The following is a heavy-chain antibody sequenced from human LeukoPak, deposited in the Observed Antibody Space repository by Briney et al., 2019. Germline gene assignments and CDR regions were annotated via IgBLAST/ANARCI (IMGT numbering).Heavy chain of an antibody. CDR1: GDSVSSNSVT. J-gene: IGHJ5*02. D-gene: IGHD2-2*01. CDR2: TYYRSTWYN. CDR3: ARRLTQYDCFDP. V-gene: IGHV6-1*01. Sequence: SQTLSLTCAISGDSVSSNSVTWNWIRQSPSRGLEWLGRTYYRSTWYNDYAVSVRGRITVDPDTSKNQFSLHLNSVTPEDTAVYYCARRLTQYDCFDPWGQGTLVTVSS.